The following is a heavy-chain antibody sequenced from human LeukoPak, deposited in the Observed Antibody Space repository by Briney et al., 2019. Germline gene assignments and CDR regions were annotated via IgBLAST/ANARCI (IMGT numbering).Heavy chain of an antibody. D-gene: IGHD1-1*01. CDR2: ISYTGST. CDR1: GGSISSSSYS. CDR3: ARHRNTYDQYYMDV. Sequence: SETLSLTCTVSGGSISSSSYSWGWIRQSPGKGLEWIGSISYTGSTYSIPSLKSRVTISVNTSKNLFSLKLSSVTAADTAVYYCARHRNTYDQYYMDVWGKGTTVTISS. V-gene: IGHV4-39*01. J-gene: IGHJ6*03.